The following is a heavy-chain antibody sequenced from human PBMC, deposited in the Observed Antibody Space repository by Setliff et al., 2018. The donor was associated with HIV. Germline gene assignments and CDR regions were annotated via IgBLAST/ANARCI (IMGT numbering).Heavy chain of an antibody. D-gene: IGHD4-17*01. CDR1: GFTFSNYA. Sequence: LRLSCAASGFTFSNYAMSWVRQAPGKGLEWVSTISSSGGATYYADSVKGRFTISRDNSKNTLYLQMNSLRVEDTAVYYCAKDKGVTTPAFDIWGQGTMVTVSS. V-gene: IGHV3-23*01. J-gene: IGHJ3*02. CDR2: ISSSGGAT. CDR3: AKDKGVTTPAFDI.